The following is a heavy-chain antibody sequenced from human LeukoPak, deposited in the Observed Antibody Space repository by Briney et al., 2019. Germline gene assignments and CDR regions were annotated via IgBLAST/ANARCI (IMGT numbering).Heavy chain of an antibody. CDR1: GYTFTSYG. J-gene: IGHJ4*02. CDR3: ASTPTVVTATYIDY. CDR2: ISAYNGNT. D-gene: IGHD2-15*01. Sequence: GASVKVSCKASGYTFTSYGISWARQAPGQGLEWMGWISAYNGNTNYAQKLQGRVTMTRDTSISTAYMELSRLRSDDTAVYYCASTPTVVTATYIDYWGQGTLVTVSS. V-gene: IGHV1-18*01.